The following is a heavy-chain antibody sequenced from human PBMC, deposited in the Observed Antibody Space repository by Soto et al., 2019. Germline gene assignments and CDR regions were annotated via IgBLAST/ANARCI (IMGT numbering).Heavy chain of an antibody. CDR3: GRDRFVFGSVYYYFND. J-gene: IGHJ4*02. Sequence: GGSLRLSCAASGFTFSSYWMSWVRQAPGKGLEWVANIKQDGSEKYYVDSVKGRFTISRDNAKNSLYLQMNSLRAEDTAVYNWGRDRFVFGSVYYYFNDWGKEPLATVP. CDR1: GFTFSSYW. V-gene: IGHV3-7*01. CDR2: IKQDGSEK. D-gene: IGHD3-3*01.